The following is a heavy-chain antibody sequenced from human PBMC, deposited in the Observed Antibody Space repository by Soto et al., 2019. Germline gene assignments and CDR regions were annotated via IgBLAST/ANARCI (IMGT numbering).Heavy chain of an antibody. CDR1: GYTLNTYG. CDR3: ARGTYFDY. V-gene: IGHV1-18*01. J-gene: IGHJ4*02. CDR2: ISANNDHT. Sequence: QVQLVQSGAEVKKPGASVKVSCKASGYTLNTYGITWVRQAPGQGLEWMGWISANNDHTNYPQKLQGRVTMTTDTSPSTAYMELRTLTSDATSVYYCARGTYFDYWGQGTLVTVSS.